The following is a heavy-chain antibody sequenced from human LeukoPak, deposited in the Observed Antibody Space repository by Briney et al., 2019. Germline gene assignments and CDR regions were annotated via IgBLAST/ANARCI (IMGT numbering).Heavy chain of an antibody. Sequence: SETLSLTCTVSGGSISSYYWSWIRQPPGKGLEWIGYIYYSGSTNYNPSLKSRVTISVDTSKNQFSLKLSSVTAADTAVYYCARQRGRWDSFDYWGQGTLVTVSS. CDR2: IYYSGST. CDR1: GGSISSYY. CDR3: ARQRGRWDSFDY. J-gene: IGHJ4*02. V-gene: IGHV4-59*08. D-gene: IGHD1-26*01.